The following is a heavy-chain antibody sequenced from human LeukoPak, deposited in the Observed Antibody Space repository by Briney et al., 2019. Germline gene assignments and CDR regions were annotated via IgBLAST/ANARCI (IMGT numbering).Heavy chain of an antibody. J-gene: IGHJ6*03. CDR3: ARDPYSGNYGNYYYYYMDV. D-gene: IGHD1-26*01. CDR2: ISYDGSNK. V-gene: IGHV3-30*03. CDR1: GFTFSSYG. Sequence: GRSLRLSCAASGFTFSSYGMHWVRQAPGKGLEWVAVISYDGSNKYYADSVKGRFTISRDNAKNSLFLQMNNLSPDDTAVYFCARDPYSGNYGNYYYYYMDVWGKGTTVTISS.